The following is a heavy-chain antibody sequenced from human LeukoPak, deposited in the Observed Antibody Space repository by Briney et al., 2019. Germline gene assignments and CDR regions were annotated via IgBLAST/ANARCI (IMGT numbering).Heavy chain of an antibody. CDR1: GFTFSSYS. D-gene: IGHD3-16*01. J-gene: IGHJ5*02. V-gene: IGHV3-21*01. Sequence: GGSLRLSCAASGFTFSSYSMNWVRQAPGKGLEWVSSISSSSSYIYYADSVKGRFTISRDNAKNSLYLQMNSLRAEDTAVYYCARGRFSKSSNCFDPWGQGTLVTVSS. CDR2: ISSSSSYI. CDR3: ARGRFSKSSNCFDP.